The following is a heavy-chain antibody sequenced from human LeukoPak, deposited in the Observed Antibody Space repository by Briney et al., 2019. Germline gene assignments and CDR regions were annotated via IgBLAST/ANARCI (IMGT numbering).Heavy chain of an antibody. CDR1: GFTFSSYS. D-gene: IGHD2-8*02. CDR3: ARKRTTGWFDP. V-gene: IGHV3-48*01. Sequence: GGSLRLSCAASGFTFSSYSMNWVRRAPGKGLEWVSYISSSSSTIYYADSVKGRFTISRDNAKNSLYLQMNSLRAEDTAVYYCARKRTTGWFDPWDQGTLVTVSS. J-gene: IGHJ5*02. CDR2: ISSSSSTI.